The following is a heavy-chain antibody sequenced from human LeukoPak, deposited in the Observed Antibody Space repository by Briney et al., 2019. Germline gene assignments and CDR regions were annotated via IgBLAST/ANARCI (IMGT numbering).Heavy chain of an antibody. J-gene: IGHJ4*02. V-gene: IGHV3-7*01. Sequence: GGSLRLSCAASGFTLSSYWMSWVRQAPGKGLEWVANIKQDGSEKYYVDSVKGRFTISRDNAKNSLYLQMNSLRAEDTAVYYCARDYDFWSGPPAYWGQGTLVTVSS. CDR1: GFTLSSYW. CDR2: IKQDGSEK. CDR3: ARDYDFWSGPPAY. D-gene: IGHD3-3*01.